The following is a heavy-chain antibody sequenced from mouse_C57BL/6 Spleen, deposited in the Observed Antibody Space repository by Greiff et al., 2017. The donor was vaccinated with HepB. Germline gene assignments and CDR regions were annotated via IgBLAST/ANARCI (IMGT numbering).Heavy chain of an antibody. CDR1: GFTFSDFY. J-gene: IGHJ1*03. CDR2: SRNKANDYTT. V-gene: IGHV7-1*01. Sequence: EVKLMESGGGLVQSGRSLRLSCATSGFTFSDFYMEWVRQAPGKGLEWIAASRNKANDYTTEYSASVKGRFIVSRDTSQSILYLQMNALRAEDTAIYYCAREAITTDWYFDVWGTGTTVTVSS. CDR3: AREAITTDWYFDV. D-gene: IGHD1-2*01.